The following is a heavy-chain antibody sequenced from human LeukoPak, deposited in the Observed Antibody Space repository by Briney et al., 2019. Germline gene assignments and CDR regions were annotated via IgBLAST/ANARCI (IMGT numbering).Heavy chain of an antibody. D-gene: IGHD4-17*01. Sequence: ASVKVSCKVSGSTLTTLSIHWVRQAPGKGLEWMGGFDPEDGDTIYAPKFPGRVTMTEDTTTDTAYMELNSLRPDDTAVYFCATDYVEDGPFDCWGQGTLVTVSS. CDR1: GSTLTTLS. CDR2: FDPEDGDT. V-gene: IGHV1-24*01. J-gene: IGHJ4*02. CDR3: ATDYVEDGPFDC.